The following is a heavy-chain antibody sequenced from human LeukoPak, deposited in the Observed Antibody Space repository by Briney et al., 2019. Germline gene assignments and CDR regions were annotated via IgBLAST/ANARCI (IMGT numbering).Heavy chain of an antibody. D-gene: IGHD1-26*01. CDR3: AKDRTVGASYWYFDL. CDR1: EFAFSTYN. V-gene: IGHV3-48*01. CDR2: ISTGSSTT. Sequence: GGSLRLSCAASEFAFSTYNMNWVRQAPGKGLEWVSYISTGSSTTYYADSVKGRFTISRDNVENSLYLQMNTLRAEDTAIYYCAKDRTVGASYWYFDLWGRGTLVTVSS. J-gene: IGHJ2*01.